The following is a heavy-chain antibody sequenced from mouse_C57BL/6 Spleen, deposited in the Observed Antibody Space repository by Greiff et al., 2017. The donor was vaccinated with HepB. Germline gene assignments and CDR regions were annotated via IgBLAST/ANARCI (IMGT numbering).Heavy chain of an antibody. CDR1: GYTFTSYW. J-gene: IGHJ1*03. CDR3: ARNYGSHWYFDV. V-gene: IGHV1-69*01. D-gene: IGHD1-1*01. CDR2: IDPSDSYT. Sequence: QVQLQQPGAELVMPGASVKLSCKASGYTFTSYWMPWVKQRPGQGLEWIGEIDPSDSYTNYNQKFKGKSTLTVDKSSSTAYMQLSSLTSEDSAVYYCARNYGSHWYFDVWGTGTTVTVSS.